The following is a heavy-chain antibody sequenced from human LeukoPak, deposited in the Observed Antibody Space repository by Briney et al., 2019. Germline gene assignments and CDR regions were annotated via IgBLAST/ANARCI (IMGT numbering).Heavy chain of an antibody. D-gene: IGHD3-10*01. V-gene: IGHV1-18*01. CDR2: ISAYNGNT. CDR1: GYTFTSCG. CDR3: ARDLDGSGSYYTDY. Sequence: ASVKVSCKASGYTFTSCGISWVRQAPGRGLEWMGWISAYNGNTNYVQKLQGRVTMTTDTSMSTAYMELRSLRSDDTAVYYCARDLDGSGSYYTDYWGQGTLVTVSS. J-gene: IGHJ4*02.